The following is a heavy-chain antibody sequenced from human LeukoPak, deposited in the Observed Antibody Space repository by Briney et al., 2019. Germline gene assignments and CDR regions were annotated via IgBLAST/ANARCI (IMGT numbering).Heavy chain of an antibody. CDR2: INVSGST. D-gene: IGHD3-3*01. V-gene: IGHV4-59*08. Sequence: SETLSLTCTVSGGSLSSCYWAWIRQSPGKGLEWIGYINVSGSTRSNPSLKSRVSISVNTAKNQFYLELSSVTAADTAVYYCARQRYDVRSACYCWGFFYIQVWGEGTTVTVS. CDR1: GGSLSSCY. J-gene: IGHJ6*03. CDR3: ARQRYDVRSACYCWGFFYIQV.